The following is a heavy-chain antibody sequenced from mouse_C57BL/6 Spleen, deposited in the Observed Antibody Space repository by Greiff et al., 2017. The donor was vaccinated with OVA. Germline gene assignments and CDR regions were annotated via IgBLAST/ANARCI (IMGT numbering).Heavy chain of an antibody. J-gene: IGHJ2*01. CDR3: ARKDYDYFDY. CDR1: GFTFSDYG. V-gene: IGHV5-17*01. D-gene: IGHD2-4*01. Sequence: EVQRVESGGGLVKPGGSLKLSCAASGFTFSDYGMHWVRQAPETGLEWVAYISSGSSTIYYADTVKGRFTISRNNAKNTLFLQMTSLRSEDTAMYYCARKDYDYFDYWGQGTTLTVSS. CDR2: ISSGSSTI.